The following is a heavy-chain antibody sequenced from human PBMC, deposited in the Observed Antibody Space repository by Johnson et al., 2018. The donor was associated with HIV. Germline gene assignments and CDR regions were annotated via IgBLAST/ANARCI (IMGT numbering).Heavy chain of an antibody. CDR3: AKDQSGSSYDI. J-gene: IGHJ3*02. V-gene: IGHV3-64*01. CDR1: GFTFSSYA. Sequence: VQLVESGGGLVQPGGSLRLSCAASGFTFSSYAMHWVRQAPGKGLEYVSAISSNGGSTYYANSVKGRFTISRDNSKNTLYLQMNSLRAEDTAVYYCAKDQSGSSYDIWGQGTMVTVSS. D-gene: IGHD2-15*01. CDR2: ISSNGGST.